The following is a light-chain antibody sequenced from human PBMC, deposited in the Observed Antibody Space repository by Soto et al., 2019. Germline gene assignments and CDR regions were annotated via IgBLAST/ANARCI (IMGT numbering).Light chain of an antibody. CDR2: GNT. J-gene: IGLJ3*02. Sequence: QPVLTQPPSVSGAPGQRVTISCTGSSSNIGAGYNVHWCQQVPGTAPKLLIYGNTNRPSGVPDRFSGSKSGTSASLAITGLQAEDEADYFCQSYDKSLSGSLFGGGTKLTVL. V-gene: IGLV1-40*01. CDR1: SSNIGAGYN. CDR3: QSYDKSLSGSL.